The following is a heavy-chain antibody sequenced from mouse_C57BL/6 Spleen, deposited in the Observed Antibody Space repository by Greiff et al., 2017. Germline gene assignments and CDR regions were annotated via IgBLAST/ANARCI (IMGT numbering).Heavy chain of an antibody. CDR2: IDPEDGDT. J-gene: IGHJ3*01. V-gene: IGHV14-1*01. Sequence: VQLQQSGAELVRPGASVKLSCTASGFNIKDYYMHWVKQRPEQGLEWIGRIDPEDGDTEYAPKFQGKATMTADTSSNTADLQLSSLTYEDTAVYYCTMDYGSSLAWFAYWGQGALVTVSA. CDR3: TMDYGSSLAWFAY. CDR1: GFNIKDYY. D-gene: IGHD1-1*01.